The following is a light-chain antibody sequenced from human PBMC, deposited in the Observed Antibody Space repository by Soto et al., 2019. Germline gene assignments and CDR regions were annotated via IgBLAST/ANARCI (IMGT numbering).Light chain of an antibody. V-gene: IGKV1-27*01. CDR1: QGISNY. CDR3: QRYNSVPPVT. Sequence: DIQMTQSPSSLSASVGDRVTITCRASQGISNYLAWYQQQPGKPPKLLMYAASTLQSGVPSRFSGSGSGTDFTLTISSLQPEDVATYYCQRYNSVPPVTFGPGTKLNL. J-gene: IGKJ3*01. CDR2: AAS.